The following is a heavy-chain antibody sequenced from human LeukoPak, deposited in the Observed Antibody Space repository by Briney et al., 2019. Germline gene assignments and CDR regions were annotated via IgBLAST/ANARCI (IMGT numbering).Heavy chain of an antibody. CDR3: AKSPSSGWIRTYYFQH. CDR2: ISGGGGST. Sequence: GGSLRLSCAASGFTFSSYAMSWVRQAPGKGLEWVSAISGGGGSTYYADSVKGRFTISRDNSKNTLYLQMNSLRAEDTAVYYCAKSPSSGWIRTYYFQHWGQGTLVTVSS. V-gene: IGHV3-23*01. J-gene: IGHJ1*01. CDR1: GFTFSSYA. D-gene: IGHD6-19*01.